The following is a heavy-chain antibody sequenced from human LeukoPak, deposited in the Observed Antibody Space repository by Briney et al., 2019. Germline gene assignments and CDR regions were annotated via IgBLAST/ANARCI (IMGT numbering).Heavy chain of an antibody. V-gene: IGHV4-39*01. Sequence: PSETLSLTCTVSGGSISSSIYYWRCIRQPPGKGLKWIGSIYYSGSTSYNPSLKSRVTISVDTSITQFSLKLSSVTAAGTAVYYSARNQSVDSTFGTAFRGWYFDLWGRGTLVTVSS. CDR2: IYYSGST. CDR3: ARNQSVDSTFGTAFRGWYFDL. J-gene: IGHJ2*01. D-gene: IGHD5-12*01. CDR1: GGSISSSIYY.